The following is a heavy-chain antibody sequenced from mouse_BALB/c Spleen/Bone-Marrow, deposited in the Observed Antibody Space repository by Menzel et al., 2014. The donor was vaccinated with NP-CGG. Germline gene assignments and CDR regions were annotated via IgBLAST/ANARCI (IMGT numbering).Heavy chain of an antibody. D-gene: IGHD4-1*01. CDR2: IDPANGNT. Sequence: EVKLQESGAELVKPGASVKLSCTASGFNIKDTYMHWVKQRPEQGLEWIGRIDPANGNTKYDPKFQGKATITADTSSITAYLQLSSLTSEDTAVYYCARWEYYAMDYWGQGTSVTVSS. CDR1: GFNIKDTY. V-gene: IGHV14-3*02. CDR3: ARWEYYAMDY. J-gene: IGHJ4*01.